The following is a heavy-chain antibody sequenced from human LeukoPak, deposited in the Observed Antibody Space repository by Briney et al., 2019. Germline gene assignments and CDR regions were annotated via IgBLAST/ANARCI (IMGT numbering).Heavy chain of an antibody. D-gene: IGHD1-1*01. Sequence: SQTLSLTCAISGDSVSSNSAAWNWIRQSPSRGLEWLGRTYYRSKWYNDYAVSVKSRITINPDTSKNQFSLQLNSVTPEDTAVYYCARAGGPGGGTGYYYMDVWGKGTTVTVSS. CDR1: GDSVSSNSAA. J-gene: IGHJ6*03. V-gene: IGHV6-1*01. CDR2: TYYRSKWYN. CDR3: ARAGGPGGGTGYYYMDV.